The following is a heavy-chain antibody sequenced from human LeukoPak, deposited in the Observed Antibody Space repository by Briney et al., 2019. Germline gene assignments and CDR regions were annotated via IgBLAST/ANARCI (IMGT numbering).Heavy chain of an antibody. CDR1: GFTFSSYW. CDR2: IKQDGSEK. Sequence: GGSLRLSCAASGFTFSSYWMSWVRQAPGKGLEWVANIKQDGSEKYYVDSVKGRFTISRDNSKNTLYLQMNSLRAEDTAVYYCARDKPPTYYDFWSGYCLDYWGQGTLVTVSS. D-gene: IGHD3-3*01. J-gene: IGHJ4*02. CDR3: ARDKPPTYYDFWSGYCLDY. V-gene: IGHV3-7*01.